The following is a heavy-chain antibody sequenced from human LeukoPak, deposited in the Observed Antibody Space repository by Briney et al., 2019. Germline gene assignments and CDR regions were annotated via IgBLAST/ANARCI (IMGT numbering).Heavy chain of an antibody. Sequence: ASVKVSYKASGYTFTSFAVHWVRQAPGQRPEWMGWMNIGNGNTKYSQNIQDRITFIRDTSASTAYMELSSLRSEDTAVYYCARRTKRGYSYGTPGYFDLWGRGTLVTVSS. V-gene: IGHV1-3*04. J-gene: IGHJ2*01. CDR3: ARRTKRGYSYGTPGYFDL. CDR1: GYTFTSFA. D-gene: IGHD5-18*01. CDR2: MNIGNGNT.